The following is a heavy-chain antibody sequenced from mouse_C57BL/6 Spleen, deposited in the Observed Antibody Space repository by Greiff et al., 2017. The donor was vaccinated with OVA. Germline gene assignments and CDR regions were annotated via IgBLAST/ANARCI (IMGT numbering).Heavy chain of an antibody. CDR1: GYTFTSYW. D-gene: IGHD2-2*01. Sequence: VQLQQPGAELVRPGSSVKLSCKASGYTFTSYWMDWVKQRPGQGLEWIGNIYPSDSETHYNQKFKDKATLTVDKSSSTAYMQLSSLTSEDSAVDYCARAGYGYGDYWGQGTTLTVSS. J-gene: IGHJ2*01. CDR3: ARAGYGYGDY. CDR2: IYPSDSET. V-gene: IGHV1-61*01.